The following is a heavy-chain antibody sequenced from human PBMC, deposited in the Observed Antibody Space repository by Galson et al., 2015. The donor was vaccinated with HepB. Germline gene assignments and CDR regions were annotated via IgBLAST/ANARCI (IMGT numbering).Heavy chain of an antibody. Sequence: QSGAEVKKPGESLKISCKGSGYTFANFWIGWVRQVPGKGLEWMGIVYPGDSSGGSNARYSPSFQGQVTMSADKSTNTAYLQWSSLKTSDSGTYYCAKPPDGFNDRGIWTFDIWGQGTTVIVSS. V-gene: IGHV5-51*01. J-gene: IGHJ3*02. CDR1: GYTFANFW. D-gene: IGHD5-24*01. CDR3: AKPPDGFNDRGIWTFDI. CDR2: VYPGDSSGGSNA.